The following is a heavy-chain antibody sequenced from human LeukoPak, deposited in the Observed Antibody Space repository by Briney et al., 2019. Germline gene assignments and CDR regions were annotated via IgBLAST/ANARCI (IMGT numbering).Heavy chain of an antibody. Sequence: PSGTLSLTCTVSGASVSRNWWSWVRQPPGKGLEWIGEIHHSGGTNYNPSLKSRVTMSLDNSNNHFSLKLSSVTAADTAVYYCAREYGSGSYYNYYFYGFDVWGQGTTVTVSS. CDR2: IHHSGGT. D-gene: IGHD3-10*01. J-gene: IGHJ6*02. V-gene: IGHV4-4*02. CDR1: GASVSRNW. CDR3: AREYGSGSYYNYYFYGFDV.